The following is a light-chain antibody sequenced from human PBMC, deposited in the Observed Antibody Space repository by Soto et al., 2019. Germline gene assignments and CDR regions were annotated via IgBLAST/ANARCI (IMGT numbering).Light chain of an antibody. Sequence: DIQMTQSPSSLSASVGDRVTITCQASQDISNYLNWYQRKPGTAPNLLIYAASTLQSGVPSRFRGSGSGTDFTLTISRLQPEDFAVYYCQQYGSSPPWTFGQGTKVDIK. CDR1: QDISNY. CDR2: AAS. J-gene: IGKJ1*01. V-gene: IGKV1-27*01. CDR3: QQYGSSPPWT.